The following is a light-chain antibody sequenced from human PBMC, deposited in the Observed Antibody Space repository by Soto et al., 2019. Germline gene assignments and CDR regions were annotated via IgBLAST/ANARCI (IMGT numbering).Light chain of an antibody. V-gene: IGLV2-14*03. CDR2: DVS. CDR1: SSDVGGYEY. J-gene: IGLJ1*01. CDR3: SSYTTASPLGV. Sequence: QSVLTQPASVSGSPGQSITISCTGTSSDVGGYEYVSWYQQHPGKAPKRIIYDVSDRPSGVSNRFSGSKSGNTASLAISGLQAEGEADYYCSSYTTASPLGVFGTGTKLTVL.